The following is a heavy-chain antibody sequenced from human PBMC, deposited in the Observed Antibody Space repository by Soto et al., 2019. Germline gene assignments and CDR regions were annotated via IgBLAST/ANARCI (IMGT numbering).Heavy chain of an antibody. CDR3: ARDLGEDIGSGRRGLDC. D-gene: IGHD3-10*01. Sequence: QVQLVESGGGVVQPGRSLRLSCAAYGFTFSSYAIHWVRQAPGKGLEWAAVISYDGNNKWYADSVKGRFTISRDNSKNTLHLQMNSLRAEDTAVYYCARDLGEDIGSGRRGLDCWGQGTLVTVSS. CDR2: ISYDGNNK. J-gene: IGHJ4*02. CDR1: GFTFSSYA. V-gene: IGHV3-30-3*01.